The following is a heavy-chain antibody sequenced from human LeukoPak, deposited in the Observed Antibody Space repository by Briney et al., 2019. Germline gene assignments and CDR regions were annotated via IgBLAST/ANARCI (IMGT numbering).Heavy chain of an antibody. J-gene: IGHJ4*02. CDR1: GFSFTNYW. CDR3: ARAALWFGSPLDY. D-gene: IGHD3-10*01. CDR2: MKQDGREK. Sequence: GGSLRLSCVASGFSFTNYWMTWVRQAPGKGLEWVANMKQDGREKYYVDSVRGRFTISRDNAKNSLYLQMNSLRAEDTAVYYCARAALWFGSPLDYWGQGTLVTVSS. V-gene: IGHV3-7*03.